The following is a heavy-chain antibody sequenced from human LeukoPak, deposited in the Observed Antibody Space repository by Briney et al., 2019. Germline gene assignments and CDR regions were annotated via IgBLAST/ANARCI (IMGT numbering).Heavy chain of an antibody. Sequence: ASVKVSCKASGYTFTNYYMHWVRQAPGQGLEWMGWINPNSGGTNYAQKFQGRVTMTRDTSISTAYMELSRLRSDDTAVYYCARDRGLGSSWTYYYYYMDVWGKGTTVTVSS. CDR3: ARDRGLGSSWTYYYYYMDV. D-gene: IGHD6-13*01. CDR1: GYTFTNYY. V-gene: IGHV1-2*02. CDR2: INPNSGGT. J-gene: IGHJ6*03.